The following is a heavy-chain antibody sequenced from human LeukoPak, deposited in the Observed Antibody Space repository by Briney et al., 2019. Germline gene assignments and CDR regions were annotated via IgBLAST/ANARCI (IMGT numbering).Heavy chain of an antibody. V-gene: IGHV3-7*01. J-gene: IGHJ3*02. Sequence: GSLRLSCAASGFTFNKSWMSWVRQAPGKGPEWVANIKEDGTQKYYVDSVRGRFTISRDNSKNTLYLQMNSLRAEDTAVYYCAKSLIAVAGMDDAFDIWGQGTMVTVSS. CDR1: GFTFNKSW. CDR3: AKSLIAVAGMDDAFDI. D-gene: IGHD6-19*01. CDR2: IKEDGTQK.